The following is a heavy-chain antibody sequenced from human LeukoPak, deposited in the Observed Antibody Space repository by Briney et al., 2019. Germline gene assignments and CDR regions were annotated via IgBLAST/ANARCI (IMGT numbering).Heavy chain of an antibody. Sequence: ASVKVSCKASGHTFTGYYMHWVRQAPGQGLEWMGRINPNSGGTNYAQKFQGRVTMTRDTSISTAYMELSRLRSDDTAVYYCARLAAASTTYYYYYMDVWGKGTTVTVSS. V-gene: IGHV1-2*06. CDR2: INPNSGGT. CDR1: GHTFTGYY. D-gene: IGHD6-13*01. CDR3: ARLAAASTTYYYYYMDV. J-gene: IGHJ6*03.